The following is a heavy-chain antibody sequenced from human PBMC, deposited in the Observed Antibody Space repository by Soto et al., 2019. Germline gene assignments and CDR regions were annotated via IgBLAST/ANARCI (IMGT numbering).Heavy chain of an antibody. Sequence: AASVKVSCKASGYTFTSYAMHWVRQAPGQRLEWMGWINAGNGNRKYSQKFQGRVTITRDTSASTAYMELSSLRSEDTAVYYCARGGLALMDVWGQGTTVTVSS. CDR3: ARGGLALMDV. CDR1: GYTFTSYA. D-gene: IGHD3-16*01. V-gene: IGHV1-3*01. CDR2: INAGNGNR. J-gene: IGHJ6*02.